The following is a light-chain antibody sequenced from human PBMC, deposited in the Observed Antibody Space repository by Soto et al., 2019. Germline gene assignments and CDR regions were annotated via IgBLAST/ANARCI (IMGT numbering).Light chain of an antibody. CDR1: QSVSSN. J-gene: IGKJ3*01. CDR2: GAS. Sequence: EMVMTQSPATLSVSPGERVTLSCRASQSVSSNLAWYQQKPGQAPRLLIYGASTRATGIPARFSGSGSGTEFTLTISSLQSEDFAVYYCQQYNSWPPFTFGPGTRVDIK. CDR3: QQYNSWPPFT. V-gene: IGKV3-15*01.